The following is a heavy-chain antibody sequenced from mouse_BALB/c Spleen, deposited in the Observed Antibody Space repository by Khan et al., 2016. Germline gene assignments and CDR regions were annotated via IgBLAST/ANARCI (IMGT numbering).Heavy chain of an antibody. CDR2: IWPGGST. CDR1: GFSLTNSG. D-gene: IGHD2-4*01. J-gene: IGHJ3*01. CDR3: ARDDQDYDAWFAS. V-gene: IGHV2-9*02. Sequence: VQLKESGPGLVAPSQSLSITCTVSGFSLTNSGVHWIRQPPGKGLEWLGVIWPGGSTDYNSALMSRLSITKDNSQNQVVLKMISLQTDDTAMYYCARDDQDYDAWFASWGQGTLVIVSA.